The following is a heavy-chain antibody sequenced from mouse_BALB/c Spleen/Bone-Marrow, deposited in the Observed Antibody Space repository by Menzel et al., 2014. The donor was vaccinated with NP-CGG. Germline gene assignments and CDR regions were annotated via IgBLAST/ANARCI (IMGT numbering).Heavy chain of an antibody. Sequence: EVQLQESGPGLVKPSQSLSLTCSVTGYSITSSYYWNWIRQFPGNKLEWMGYISYDGINNYNPSLKNRISITRDTSKNQFFLRLNSVTTEDTATYYCAALRSEGYYFDYWGQGATLTVSS. CDR2: ISYDGIN. CDR3: AALRSEGYYFDY. CDR1: GYSITSSYY. V-gene: IGHV3-6*02. J-gene: IGHJ2*01.